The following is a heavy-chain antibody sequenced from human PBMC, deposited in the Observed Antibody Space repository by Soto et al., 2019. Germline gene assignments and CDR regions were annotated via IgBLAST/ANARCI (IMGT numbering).Heavy chain of an antibody. J-gene: IGHJ3*02. V-gene: IGHV3-30*18. D-gene: IGHD3-22*01. CDR3: AKDGHNDSSGYPNI. Sequence: GGSLRLSCAASGLTFSSYGMHWVRQAPGKGLEWVAVISYDGSNKYYAGSVKGRFTISRDNSKNTLYLQMNSLRAEDTAVYYCAKDGHNDSSGYPNIWGQGTMVTVSS. CDR2: ISYDGSNK. CDR1: GLTFSSYG.